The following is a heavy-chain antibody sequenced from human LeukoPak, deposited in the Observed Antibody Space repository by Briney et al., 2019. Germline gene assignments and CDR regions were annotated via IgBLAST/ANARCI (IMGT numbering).Heavy chain of an antibody. CDR3: TRGRGGIQYFLDY. CDR2: ITWNSGSV. Sequence: GRSLRLSCAASGFTFSSYAMHWVRQAPGKGLEWVSGITWNSGSVGYAASLKGRFTISRDNAKNSLYLQMNGLRAEDTALYFCTRGRGGIQYFLDYWGQGTLVTVSS. CDR1: GFTFSSYA. V-gene: IGHV3-9*01. D-gene: IGHD3-16*01. J-gene: IGHJ4*02.